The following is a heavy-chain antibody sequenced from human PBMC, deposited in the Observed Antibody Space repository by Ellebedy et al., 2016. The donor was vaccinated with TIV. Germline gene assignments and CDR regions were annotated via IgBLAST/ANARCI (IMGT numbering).Heavy chain of an antibody. CDR2: ISSSSSYI. CDR3: ASSLTTQGPKYYYYGMDV. J-gene: IGHJ6*02. V-gene: IGHV3-21*01. D-gene: IGHD4-11*01. CDR1: GFTFSSYS. Sequence: GGSLRLSCAASGFTFSSYSMNWVRQAPEKGLEWVSSISSSSSYIHYADSVKGRFTISRDNAKNSLYLQMNSLRAEDTAVYYCASSLTTQGPKYYYYGMDVWGQGTTVTVSS.